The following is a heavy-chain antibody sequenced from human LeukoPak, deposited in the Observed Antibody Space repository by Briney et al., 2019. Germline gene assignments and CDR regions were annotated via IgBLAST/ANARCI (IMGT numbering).Heavy chain of an antibody. Sequence: GGSLRLSCAASGFTFSSFAMTSVRQAPGKRLEWVSLISASDSPICYADSVKGRFTISRDNSKNTLDLQMNSRRGDDTAVYYCAKGRGSWRCYFDYWGQGTLVSVSS. CDR2: ISASDSPI. CDR3: AKGRGSWRCYFDY. J-gene: IGHJ4*02. V-gene: IGHV3-23*01. D-gene: IGHD6-13*01. CDR1: GFTFSSFA.